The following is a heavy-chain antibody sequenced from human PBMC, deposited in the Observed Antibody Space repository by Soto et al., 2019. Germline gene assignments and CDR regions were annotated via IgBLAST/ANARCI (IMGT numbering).Heavy chain of an antibody. V-gene: IGHV3-21*01. CDR3: VSQTSGYYYYGIDV. CDR2: ISSSSTYI. J-gene: IGHJ6*02. Sequence: GGSLRLSCAASGFTSSSYSMDWVRQAPGKGLEWVSSISSSSTYIHYADSVKGRFTISRDNAKNSLYLQMNSLSAEDTAVYYCVSQTSGYYYYGIDVRAQRTTVTGSS. CDR1: GFTSSSYS.